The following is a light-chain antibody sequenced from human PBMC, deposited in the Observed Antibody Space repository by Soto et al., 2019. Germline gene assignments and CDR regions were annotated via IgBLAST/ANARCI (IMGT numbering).Light chain of an antibody. J-gene: IGLJ2*01. V-gene: IGLV2-14*03. CDR2: DVS. CDR1: SSDIGGYNY. Sequence: QSVLTQPASVSGSPGQSITISCTGSSSDIGGYNYVSWYQQHPGKAPTLLIYDVSYRPSGISDRFSGSKSGNTASLTISGLQPDDEADYYCSSYGASSTLFGGGTKLTVL. CDR3: SSYGASSTL.